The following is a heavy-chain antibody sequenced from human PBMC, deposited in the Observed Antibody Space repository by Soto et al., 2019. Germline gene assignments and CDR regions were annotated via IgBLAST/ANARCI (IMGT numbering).Heavy chain of an antibody. CDR3: ARFDYYDSSGYLDFGPK. Sequence: SGTLPLTGPVSGGSISSGDYAWSWIRQPPGKGLEWIGYIYYSGSTNYNPSLKSRVTISVDTSKNQFSLKLSSVTAADTAVYYCARFDYYDSSGYLDFGPKWGQG. D-gene: IGHD3-22*01. V-gene: IGHV4-61*08. CDR1: GGSISSGDYA. CDR2: IYYSGST. J-gene: IGHJ1*01.